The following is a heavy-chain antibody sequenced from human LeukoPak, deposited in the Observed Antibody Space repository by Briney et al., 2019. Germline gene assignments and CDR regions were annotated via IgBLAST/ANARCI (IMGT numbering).Heavy chain of an antibody. Sequence: GRSLRLSCTVSGFTFSAYGMHWVRQAPGKGLGWVAVISYEGSNYYYADSVKGRFTISRDNSKNTLYLQMNSLRPEDTAVYYCAKDSGSSATYGAAWGQGTLVTVSS. CDR3: AKDSGSSATYGAA. J-gene: IGHJ5*02. D-gene: IGHD3-10*01. CDR2: ISYEGSNY. V-gene: IGHV3-30*18. CDR1: GFTFSAYG.